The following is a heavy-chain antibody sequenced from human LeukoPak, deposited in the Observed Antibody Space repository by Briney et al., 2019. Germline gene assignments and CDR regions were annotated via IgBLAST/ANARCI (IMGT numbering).Heavy chain of an antibody. J-gene: IGHJ5*02. CDR3: ASKLSGSYFPFDP. V-gene: IGHV4-4*02. Sequence: PSGTLSLTCAVSGGSISSSNWWSWVRQPPGKGLEWIGEIYHSGSTNYNPSLKSRVTISVDTSKNQFSLKLSSVTAADTAVYYCASKLSGSYFPFDPWGQGTLVTVSS. D-gene: IGHD1-26*01. CDR2: IYHSGST. CDR1: GGSISSSNW.